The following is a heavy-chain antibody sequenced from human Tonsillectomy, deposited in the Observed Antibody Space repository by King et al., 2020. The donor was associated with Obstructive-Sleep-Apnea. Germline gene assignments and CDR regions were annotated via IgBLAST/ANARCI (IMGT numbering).Heavy chain of an antibody. CDR1: CYTFISYG. V-gene: IGHV1-18*01. CDR3: ARDRGGLNKYYYDTSGYAFDI. J-gene: IGHJ3*02. CDR2: ISGYNGNT. D-gene: IGHD3-22*01. Sequence: QLVQSGAEGKKPGASVKVSCKASCYTFISYGIGWVRQAPGQGLECRGWISGYNGNTNDAQKLQGRVTLTPDTSTSTAYMELRSLRSDDTAVYYCARDRGGLNKYYYDTSGYAFDIWGQGTMVTVSS.